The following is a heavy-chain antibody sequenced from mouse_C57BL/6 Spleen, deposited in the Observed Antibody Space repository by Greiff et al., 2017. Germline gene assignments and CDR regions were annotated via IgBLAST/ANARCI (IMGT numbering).Heavy chain of an antibody. J-gene: IGHJ2*01. CDR3: TARGKGYFDY. CDR2: IRLKSDNYAT. D-gene: IGHD2-1*01. CDR1: GFTFSNYW. V-gene: IGHV6-3*01. Sequence: EVKVEESGGGLVQPGGSMKLSCVASGFTFSNYWMNWVRQSPEKGLEWVAQIRLKSDNYATHYAESVKGRFTISRDDSKSSVYLQMNNLRAEDTGIYYCTARGKGYFDYWGQGTTLTVSS.